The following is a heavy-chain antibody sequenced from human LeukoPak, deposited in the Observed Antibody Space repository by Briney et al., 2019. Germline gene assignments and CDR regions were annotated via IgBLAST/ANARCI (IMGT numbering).Heavy chain of an antibody. V-gene: IGHV3-7*03. J-gene: IGHJ3*02. CDR2: IKHDGSEK. CDR1: GFTFSSYW. CDR3: AREGQYGSGSYSAFDI. Sequence: GGSLRLSCAASGFTFSSYWISWVRQAPGKGLEWVANIKHDGSEKYFVDSVKGRFTISRDNARNSLYLQMNSLRAEDTAVYYCAREGQYGSGSYSAFDIWGQGTKVTVSS. D-gene: IGHD3-10*01.